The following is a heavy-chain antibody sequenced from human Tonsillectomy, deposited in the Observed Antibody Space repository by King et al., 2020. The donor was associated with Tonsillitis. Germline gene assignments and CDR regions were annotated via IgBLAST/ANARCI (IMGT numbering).Heavy chain of an antibody. J-gene: IGHJ4*02. CDR2: VNHSGST. CDR1: GGSFSGYY. D-gene: IGHD6-13*01. Sequence: VQLQQWGAGLLKPSETLSLTCAVYGGSFSGYYWSWIRQSPGKGLEWIGEVNHSGSTNYNPSLKSRIAISKDSSKNQFSLRLGAMTAADTAVYFCARGRWGRGTSWYGVFFDYWGQGALVTVAS. V-gene: IGHV4-34*01. CDR3: ARGRWGRGTSWYGVFFDY.